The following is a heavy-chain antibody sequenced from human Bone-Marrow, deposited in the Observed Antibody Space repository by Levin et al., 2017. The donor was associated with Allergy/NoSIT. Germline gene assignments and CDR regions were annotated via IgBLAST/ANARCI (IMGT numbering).Heavy chain of an antibody. CDR1: GFDFTAYT. V-gene: IGHV3-21*01. CDR3: ARSEPRASYDY. J-gene: IGHJ4*02. D-gene: IGHD3-16*01. CDR2: LDSTSSYI. Sequence: GGSLRLSCAASGFDFTAYTMSWVRQAPGKGLEWVAGLDSTSSYIYHADSVRGRFTISRDNADKSLFLQMNSLRAEDSALYYCARSEPRASYDYWGPGTLVTVSS.